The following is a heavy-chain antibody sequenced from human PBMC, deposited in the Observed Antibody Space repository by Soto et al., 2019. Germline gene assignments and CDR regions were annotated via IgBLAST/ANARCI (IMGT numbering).Heavy chain of an antibody. CDR2: INYSGSL. CDR3: ASIPRGNIFEYFAY. V-gene: IGHV4-31*03. CDR1: GGSISSAAYY. J-gene: IGHJ4*02. Sequence: SETLSLTCTVSGGSISSAAYYWSWIRQLPGKGLEWIAYINYSGSLTCNPSLKGRVTMSEDTSKSQFSLTLTSLTAADTAVYYCASIPRGNIFEYFAYWGQGTLVTVS. D-gene: IGHD3-3*02.